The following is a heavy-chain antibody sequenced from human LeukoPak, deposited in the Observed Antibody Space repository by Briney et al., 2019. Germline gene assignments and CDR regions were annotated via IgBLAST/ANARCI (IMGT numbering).Heavy chain of an antibody. V-gene: IGHV1-24*01. CDR2: FDPEDGET. CDR1: GYTLTELS. J-gene: IGHJ4*02. Sequence: ASVKVSCKVSGYTLTELSVHWVRQAPGKGLEWMGGFDPEDGETIYAQKFQGRVTMTEDTSTDTAYMELSSLRSEDTAVYYCARGARVGDYDYYFDYWGQGTLVTVSS. CDR3: ARGARVGDYDYYFDY. D-gene: IGHD4-17*01.